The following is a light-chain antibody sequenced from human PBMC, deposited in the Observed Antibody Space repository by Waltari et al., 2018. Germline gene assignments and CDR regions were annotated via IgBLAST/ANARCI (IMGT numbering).Light chain of an antibody. Sequence: YQQQPGKAATLMIYEVSNRPSGVSNRFSVSKSCNTASLTISGLQAEDEADYYCSSYTSSRTLIFGGGTKLTVL. CDR2: EVS. CDR3: SSYTSSRTLI. J-gene: IGLJ2*01. V-gene: IGLV2-14*01.